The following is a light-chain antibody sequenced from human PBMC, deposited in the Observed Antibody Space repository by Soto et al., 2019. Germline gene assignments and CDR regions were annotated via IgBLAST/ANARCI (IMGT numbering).Light chain of an antibody. J-gene: IGKJ5*01. V-gene: IGKV3-11*01. Sequence: EIVLTQSPATLSLSPGERATLSCRASQSVSSYLAWYQQKPGQAPRLLIYDASNRATGIPARFSGSESGTDFTLTISRLEPEDFAVYYCQQRSNWPPAFGQGTRLEIK. CDR2: DAS. CDR3: QQRSNWPPA. CDR1: QSVSSY.